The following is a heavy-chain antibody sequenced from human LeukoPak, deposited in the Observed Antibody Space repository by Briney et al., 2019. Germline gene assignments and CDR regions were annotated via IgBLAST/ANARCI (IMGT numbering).Heavy chain of an antibody. CDR2: IWYDGSNK. CDR3: ARGFQYSSGWESAFDY. Sequence: PGRSLRLSCAASGFTFSSYGMHWVRQAPGKGLEWVAVIWYDGSNKYYADSVKGRFTISRDNSKNTLYLQMNSLRAEDTAVYYCARGFQYSSGWESAFDYWGQGTLVTVSS. V-gene: IGHV3-33*01. CDR1: GFTFSSYG. D-gene: IGHD6-19*01. J-gene: IGHJ4*02.